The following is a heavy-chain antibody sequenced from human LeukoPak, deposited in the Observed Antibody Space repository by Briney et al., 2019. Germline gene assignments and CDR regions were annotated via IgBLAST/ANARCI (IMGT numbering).Heavy chain of an antibody. V-gene: IGHV3-21*01. CDR3: AREYSSGWGFDY. J-gene: IGHJ4*02. CDR2: AGSTTSYI. D-gene: IGHD6-19*01. CDR1: GFNFRGYS. Sequence: GGSLRLSCAASGFNFRGYSMNWVRQAPGKGLEWVSSAGSTTSYIKYADSVKGRFSISRDNAKNSVYLQMNGLRAEDTAVYYCAREYSSGWGFDYWGQGTLVTVSS.